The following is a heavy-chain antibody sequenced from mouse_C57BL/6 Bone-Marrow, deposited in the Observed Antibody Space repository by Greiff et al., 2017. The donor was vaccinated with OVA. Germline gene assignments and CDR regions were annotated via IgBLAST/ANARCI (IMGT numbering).Heavy chain of an antibody. CDR1: GYTFTSYW. J-gene: IGHJ2*01. D-gene: IGHD1-1*01. CDR2: IYPGSGST. CDR3: AAYLLLPFDY. Sequence: VHLVESGAELVKPGASVKMSCKASGYTFTSYWITWVKQRPGQGLEWIGDIYPGSGSTNYNEKFKSKATLTVDTSSSTAYMQLSSLTSEDSAVYYCAAYLLLPFDYWGQGTTLTVSS. V-gene: IGHV1-55*01.